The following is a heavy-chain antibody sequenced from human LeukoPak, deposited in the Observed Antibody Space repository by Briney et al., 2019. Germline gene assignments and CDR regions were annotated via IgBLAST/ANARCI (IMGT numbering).Heavy chain of an antibody. Sequence: PSETLSLTCTVSGGSISSSSYYWGWIRQPPGKGLEWIGSIYYSGSTYYNPSLKSRVTISVDTSKNQFSLKLSSVTAADTAVYYCAGCSGGSCYSERAVDYYYMDVWGKGTTVTVSS. CDR2: IYYSGST. V-gene: IGHV4-39*07. CDR1: GGSISSSSYY. J-gene: IGHJ6*03. D-gene: IGHD2-15*01. CDR3: AGCSGGSCYSERAVDYYYMDV.